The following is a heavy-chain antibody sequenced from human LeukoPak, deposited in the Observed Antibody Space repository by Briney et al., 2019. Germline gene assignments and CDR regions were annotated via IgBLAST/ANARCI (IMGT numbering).Heavy chain of an antibody. D-gene: IGHD3-10*02. CDR2: ISSSGSTI. V-gene: IGHV3-48*03. CDR3: AELGITMIGGV. Sequence: PGGSLTLLCTLSSFTFSFYNVMCLPGARGGAGVGVSYISSSGSTIYYADSVKGRFTISRDNAKNSLYLQMNSLRAEDTAVYYCAELGITMIGGVWGKGTTVTISS. J-gene: IGHJ6*04. CDR1: SFTFSFYN.